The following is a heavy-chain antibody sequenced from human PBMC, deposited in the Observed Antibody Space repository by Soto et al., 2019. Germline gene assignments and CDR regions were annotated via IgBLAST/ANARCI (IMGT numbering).Heavy chain of an antibody. CDR3: ARETAMVSNYYYYMDV. Sequence: SQTLSLTCVISGDSVSSNSAAWNWIWQSPSRGLEWLGRTYYRSKWYNDYAVSVKSRITINPDTSKNQFSLQLNSVTPEDTAVYYCARETAMVSNYYYYMDVWGKGTTVTVSS. J-gene: IGHJ6*03. CDR2: TYYRSKWYN. V-gene: IGHV6-1*01. CDR1: GDSVSSNSAA. D-gene: IGHD5-18*01.